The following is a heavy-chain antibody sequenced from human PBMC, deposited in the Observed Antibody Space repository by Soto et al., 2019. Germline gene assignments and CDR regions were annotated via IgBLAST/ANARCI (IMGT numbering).Heavy chain of an antibody. J-gene: IGHJ4*02. CDR2: ISNNGNIK. Sequence: QVQLVESGGGVVQPGGSLRLSCAASGFTFSGYDMHWVRQTPGKGLEWVALISNNGNIKHYADSVKGRFTISRDNSRNTRYLLMNSLSDDETSIYSGARAGEAIRLLDYWGRGTLVTVSS. V-gene: IGHV3-30-3*01. CDR3: ARAGEAIRLLDY. D-gene: IGHD3-3*02. CDR1: GFTFSGYD.